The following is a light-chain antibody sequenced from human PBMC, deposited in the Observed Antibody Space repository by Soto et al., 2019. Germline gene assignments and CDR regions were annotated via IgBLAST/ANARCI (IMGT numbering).Light chain of an antibody. V-gene: IGLV1-40*01. CDR3: QSYDSSWGV. CDR2: GNS. CDR1: SSNIGAGYD. J-gene: IGLJ3*02. Sequence: QSVLTQPPSVSGAXXXRVXXXCTGSSSNIGAGYDVHWYQQLPGTAPKLLIYGNSNRPSGVPDRFSGSKSGTSASLAITGLQAEDEADYYCQSYDSSWGVFGGGTKLTVL.